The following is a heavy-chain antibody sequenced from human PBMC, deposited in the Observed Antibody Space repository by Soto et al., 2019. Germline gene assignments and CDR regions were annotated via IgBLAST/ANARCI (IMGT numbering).Heavy chain of an antibody. J-gene: IGHJ6*02. D-gene: IGHD6-6*01. CDR3: ATDRLYSSSSHYYYYGMDV. Sequence: ASVKVSCKVSGYTLTELSMHWVRQAPGRGLEWMGGFDPEDGETIYAQKFQGRVTMTEDTSTDTAYMELSSLRSEDTAVYYCATDRLYSSSSHYYYYGMDVWGQGTTVTVSS. V-gene: IGHV1-24*01. CDR1: GYTLTELS. CDR2: FDPEDGET.